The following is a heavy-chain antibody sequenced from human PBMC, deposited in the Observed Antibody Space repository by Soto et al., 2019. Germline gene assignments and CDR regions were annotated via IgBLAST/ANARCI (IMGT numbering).Heavy chain of an antibody. Sequence: QVQLVQSGAEVKKPGASVQVSCKASGLAFPIDDIIWVRQTIGQGLEFMGWMNPSGSNTGYAQKFQGRATLTWNTPTSTAYMDLSGLRSEDTAVYYCARYRTKVPVAFDVWGQGTMVTVSS. CDR1: GLAFPIDD. CDR3: ARYRTKVPVAFDV. CDR2: MNPSGSNT. J-gene: IGHJ3*01. V-gene: IGHV1-8*01. D-gene: IGHD3-16*02.